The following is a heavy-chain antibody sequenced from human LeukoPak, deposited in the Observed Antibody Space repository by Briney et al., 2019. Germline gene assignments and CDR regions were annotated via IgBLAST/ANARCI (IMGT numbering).Heavy chain of an antibody. Sequence: GGSLRLACAASGLTFSSYAVSWVRQAPGEGMEWGSAIRGSGGSTYYADSVKGRFTISRDNSKNTLYLQIDSLRAEYRAVYYCAKRVGTAMEPDYWGQGTLVTVSS. CDR3: AKRVGTAMEPDY. CDR1: GLTFSSYA. V-gene: IGHV3-23*01. J-gene: IGHJ4*02. D-gene: IGHD5-18*01. CDR2: IRGSGGST.